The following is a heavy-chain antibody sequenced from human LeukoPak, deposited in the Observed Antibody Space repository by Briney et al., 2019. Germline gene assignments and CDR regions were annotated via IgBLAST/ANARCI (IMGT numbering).Heavy chain of an antibody. J-gene: IGHJ4*02. CDR3: ATYVLLWFGEFTPIDY. CDR1: GFTFSTYG. V-gene: IGHV3-30*03. D-gene: IGHD3-10*01. Sequence: GGSLRLSCAASGFTFSTYGMHWVRQAPGKGLEWVAVISFDGSNKYYADSVKGRFTISRDNSKKTLYLQMNSLRAEDTAVYYCATYVLLWFGEFTPIDYWGQGTLVTVSS. CDR2: ISFDGSNK.